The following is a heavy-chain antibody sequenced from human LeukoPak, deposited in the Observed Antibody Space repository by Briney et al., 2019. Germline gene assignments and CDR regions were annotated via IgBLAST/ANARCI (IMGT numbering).Heavy chain of an antibody. CDR1: EFAFSTYN. CDR3: ARAGRGLGYYFDY. V-gene: IGHV3-48*02. J-gene: IGHJ4*02. CDR2: ISTGSSTT. Sequence: TGGSLRLSCAASEFAFSTYNMNWVRQAPGKGLEWVSYISTGSSTTYYADSVKGRFTISRDNAENSLYLQMNSLRDEDTAVYYCARAGRGLGYYFDYWGQGALVTVSS. D-gene: IGHD3-10*01.